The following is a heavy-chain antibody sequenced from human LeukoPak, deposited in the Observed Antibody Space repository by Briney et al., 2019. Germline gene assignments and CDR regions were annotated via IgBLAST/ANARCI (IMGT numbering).Heavy chain of an antibody. CDR1: GFTFSSYA. J-gene: IGHJ4*02. D-gene: IGHD2/OR15-2a*01. Sequence: PGGSLRLSCAASGFTFSSYAMHWVRQAPGKGLEWVAVISYDGSNKYYADSVKGRFTISRDNSKNTLYLQMNSLRAEDTAVYYCARTVYAVYYFDYWGQGTLVTVSS. V-gene: IGHV3-30-3*01. CDR2: ISYDGSNK. CDR3: ARTVYAVYYFDY.